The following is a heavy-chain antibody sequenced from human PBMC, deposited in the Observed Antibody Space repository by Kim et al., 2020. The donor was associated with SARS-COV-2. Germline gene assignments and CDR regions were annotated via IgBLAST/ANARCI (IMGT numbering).Heavy chain of an antibody. Sequence: SETLSLTCAVYGGSFSGYYWSWIRQPPGKGLEWIGEINHSGSTNYNPSLKSRVTISVDTSKNQFSLKLSSVTAADTAVYYCARVYLSYYDFWSGYYSVRGFDYWGQGTLVTVSS. V-gene: IGHV4-34*01. D-gene: IGHD3-3*01. CDR3: ARVYLSYYDFWSGYYSVRGFDY. CDR1: GGSFSGYY. CDR2: INHSGST. J-gene: IGHJ4*02.